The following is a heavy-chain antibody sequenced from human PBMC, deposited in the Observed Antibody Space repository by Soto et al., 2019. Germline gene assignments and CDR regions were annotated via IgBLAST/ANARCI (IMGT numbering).Heavy chain of an antibody. J-gene: IGHJ6*02. D-gene: IGHD3-10*01. CDR3: AVDVGFNVCGSGSYRYYYYGMDV. V-gene: IGHV1-46*01. Sequence: EASVKVSCKASGYTFTSYYMHWVRQAPGQGLEWMGIINPSGGSTSYAQKFQGRVTMTRDTSTSTVYMELSSLRSEDTAVYYCAVDVGFNVCGSGSYRYYYYGMDVWGQGTTVTVSS. CDR1: GYTFTSYY. CDR2: INPSGGST.